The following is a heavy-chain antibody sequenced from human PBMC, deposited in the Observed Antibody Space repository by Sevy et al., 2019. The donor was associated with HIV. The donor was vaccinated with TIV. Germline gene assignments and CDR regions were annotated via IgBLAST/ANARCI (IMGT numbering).Heavy chain of an antibody. CDR3: ARSFGDGYNYNDY. Sequence: SETLSLTCAVYGGSFSGYYWSWIRQPPGKGLEWIGEINHSGSTNYNPSLKSRVTISVDTSKNQFSLKLSSVTAADTAVYYCARSFGDGYNYNDYWGQGTLVTVSS. D-gene: IGHD5-12*01. CDR2: INHSGST. J-gene: IGHJ4*02. CDR1: GGSFSGYY. V-gene: IGHV4-34*01.